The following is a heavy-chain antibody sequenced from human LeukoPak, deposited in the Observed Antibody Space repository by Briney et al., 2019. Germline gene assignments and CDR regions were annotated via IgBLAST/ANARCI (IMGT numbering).Heavy chain of an antibody. D-gene: IGHD3-22*01. CDR2: IKQDGSEK. J-gene: IGHJ4*02. CDR1: GFTFSSYW. Sequence: GGSLRLSCAAPGFTFSSYWMSWVRQAPGKGLEWVANIKQDGSEKYYVDSVKGRFTISRDNAKNSLYLQMNSLRAEDTAVYYCARDQWHSSGYPTAFDYWGQGTLVTVSS. V-gene: IGHV3-7*01. CDR3: ARDQWHSSGYPTAFDY.